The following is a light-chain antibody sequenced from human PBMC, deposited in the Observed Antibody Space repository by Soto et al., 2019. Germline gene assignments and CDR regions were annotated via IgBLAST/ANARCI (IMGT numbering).Light chain of an antibody. CDR2: GAS. V-gene: IGKV3-20*01. J-gene: IGKJ1*01. Sequence: EIVLTQSPGTLSLSPGERATLSCRASQSVSSSYLAWYQQKPGQAPRLLIYGASSRATGIPDRFSGSGSGTDFTLTISRLEPEDFAVDYGHQYGSSLTWTFGQGTKVEIK. CDR3: HQYGSSLTWT. CDR1: QSVSSSY.